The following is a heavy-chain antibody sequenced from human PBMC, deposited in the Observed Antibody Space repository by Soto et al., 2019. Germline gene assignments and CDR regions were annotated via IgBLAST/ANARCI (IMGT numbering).Heavy chain of an antibody. CDR1: GGSISSGAYY. CDR2: IYYSGST. CDR3: ARWWSGSRQGFDP. J-gene: IGHJ5*02. V-gene: IGHV4-31*03. D-gene: IGHD3-3*01. Sequence: QVQLQESGPGLVKPSQTLSLTCTVSGGSISSGAYYWSWIRQHPGKGLEWIGYIYYSGSTYYNPSLKRRGTTSVATATNRFSLKLSSVTAADAAVYYCARWWSGSRQGFDPWGQGTLVTVSS.